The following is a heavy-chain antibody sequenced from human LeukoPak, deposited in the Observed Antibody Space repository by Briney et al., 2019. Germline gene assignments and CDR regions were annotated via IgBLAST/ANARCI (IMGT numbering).Heavy chain of an antibody. CDR2: IHPSGST. Sequence: PSETLSLTCTVSGDSISSYYWSWVRQPAGKGLEWIGRIHPSGSTNYNPSLKSRVTLSVDTSKNQFSLKLSSATAADTAVYYCARGPPPDFDYWGRGTLVTVSS. CDR3: ARGPPPDFDY. V-gene: IGHV4-4*07. J-gene: IGHJ4*02. CDR1: GDSISSYY.